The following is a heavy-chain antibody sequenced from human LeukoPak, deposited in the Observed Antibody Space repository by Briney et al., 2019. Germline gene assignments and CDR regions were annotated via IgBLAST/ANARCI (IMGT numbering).Heavy chain of an antibody. CDR3: AMVVWGSYFDY. Sequence: SETLSLTCAGYGGSFSAYYWSVIRQPPGKGLERIGEINHSGSINYNPSLKSRVTTSVDTSKNQFSLKLSSVTAADTAVYYCAMVVWGSYFDYWGQGTLVTVSS. J-gene: IGHJ4*02. V-gene: IGHV4-34*01. CDR1: GGSFSAYY. D-gene: IGHD3-16*01. CDR2: INHSGSI.